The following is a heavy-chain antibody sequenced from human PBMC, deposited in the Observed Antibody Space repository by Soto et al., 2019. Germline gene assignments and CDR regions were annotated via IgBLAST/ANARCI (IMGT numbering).Heavy chain of an antibody. D-gene: IGHD6-19*01. Sequence: PSETLSLTCAVYGGSFSGYYWSWIRQPTGKGLEWIGEINHSGSTNYNPSLKSRVTISVDTSKNQFSLKLSSVTAADTAVYYCARGDKEWLVRHWFDPWGQGTLVTVSS. J-gene: IGHJ5*02. CDR2: INHSGST. CDR1: GGSFSGYY. V-gene: IGHV4-34*01. CDR3: ARGDKEWLVRHWFDP.